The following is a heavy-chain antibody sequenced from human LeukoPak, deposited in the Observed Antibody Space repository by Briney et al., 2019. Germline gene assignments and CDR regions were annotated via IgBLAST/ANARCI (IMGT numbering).Heavy chain of an antibody. J-gene: IGHJ6*03. V-gene: IGHV3-21*01. CDR1: GFTFSSYS. CDR2: ISSSSSYI. CDR3: ARASPRPYYYYYMDV. Sequence: GGSLRLSCAASGFTFSSYSMNWVRQAPGKGLEWVSSISSSSSYIYYADSVKGRFTISRDNAKNSLYLQMNSLRAEDTAVYYCARASPRPYYYYYMDVWGKGTTVTISS.